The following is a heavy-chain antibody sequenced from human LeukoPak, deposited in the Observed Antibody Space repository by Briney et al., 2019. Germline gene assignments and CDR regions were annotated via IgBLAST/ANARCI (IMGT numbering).Heavy chain of an antibody. CDR3: AKDIHPGLDSGASCCFDY. CDR1: GYTFSRHG. V-gene: IGHV1-18*01. J-gene: IGHJ4*02. Sequence: GASVKVSCKTSGYTFSRHGITWVRQAPGQGFEWMGWVSGYNGNTNYAQSVQGRVTMTTDTSANTAYMELRSLRYDDTAVNYCAKDIHPGLDSGASCCFDYWGQGTPVTVSS. CDR2: VSGYNGNT. D-gene: IGHD3-22*01.